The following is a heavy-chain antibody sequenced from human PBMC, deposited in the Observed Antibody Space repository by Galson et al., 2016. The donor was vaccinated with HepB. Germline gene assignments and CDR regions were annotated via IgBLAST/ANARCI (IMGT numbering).Heavy chain of an antibody. CDR2: TYYRSKWYN. D-gene: IGHD2/OR15-2a*01. CDR3: ARARCSTFRCQNWFDP. Sequence: CAISGDSVSSNSAAWTWIRQSPLRGLEWLGRTYYRSKWYNDYAVSVKSRISIHPDTSKNQFSLQPNSVTPEDTAVYYCARARCSTFRCQNWFDPWGQGTLVTVSS. V-gene: IGHV6-1*01. J-gene: IGHJ5*02. CDR1: GDSVSSNSAA.